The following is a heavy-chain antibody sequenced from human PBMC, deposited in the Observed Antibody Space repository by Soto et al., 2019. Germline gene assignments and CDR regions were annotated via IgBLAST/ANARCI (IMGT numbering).Heavy chain of an antibody. Sequence: QLQLQESGPGLVKPSETLPLTCTVSGGSISSSSYYWGWIRQPPGKGLEWIGSIYYSGSTYYNPSLKSRVTISVDTSKNQFSLKLSSVTAADTAVYYCARRESGSSGWALDYWGQGTLVTVSS. J-gene: IGHJ4*02. CDR3: ARRESGSSGWALDY. D-gene: IGHD6-19*01. CDR1: GGSISSSSYY. V-gene: IGHV4-39*01. CDR2: IYYSGST.